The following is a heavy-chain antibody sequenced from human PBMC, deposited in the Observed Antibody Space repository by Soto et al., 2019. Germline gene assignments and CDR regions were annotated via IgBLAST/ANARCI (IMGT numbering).Heavy chain of an antibody. CDR1: GYTLTELS. D-gene: IGHD3-3*01. V-gene: IGHV1-24*01. J-gene: IGHJ3*02. Sequence: ASVKLSCKVSGYTLTELSMHLVRQAPGKGLEWMGGFDPEDGETIYAQKFQGRVTMTEDTSTDTAYMELSSLRSEDTAVYYCAAPYYDFWSGYYTAEAFDIWGQGTMVTVSS. CDR2: FDPEDGET. CDR3: AAPYYDFWSGYYTAEAFDI.